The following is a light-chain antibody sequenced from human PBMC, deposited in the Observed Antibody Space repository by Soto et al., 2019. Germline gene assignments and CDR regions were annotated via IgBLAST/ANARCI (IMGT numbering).Light chain of an antibody. CDR2: TAS. Sequence: GDRVTITCRASQSISSWLAWYQQKPGKAPNLLSYTASNLESGVPSRFSGSGSGTEFTLTISSLQPDDFATYYCHQYNSYPLTFGPGTKVDIK. V-gene: IGKV1-5*03. CDR1: QSISSW. CDR3: HQYNSYPLT. J-gene: IGKJ3*01.